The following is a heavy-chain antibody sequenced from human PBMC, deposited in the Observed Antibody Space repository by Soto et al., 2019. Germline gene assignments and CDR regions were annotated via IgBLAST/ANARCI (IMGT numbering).Heavy chain of an antibody. CDR1: GFSVTDHY. D-gene: IGHD3-9*01. V-gene: IGHV3-53*01. CDR2: LYTGGSA. Sequence: GGSLRLSCAASGFSVTDHYMTWVRQAPGKGLEWVSVLYTGGSAYYGDSVKGRFTISRDSSTNTLYLQMNSLKVGDTAFYFCARSFNDWTTYFDYWSEGTQVTVSS. J-gene: IGHJ4*02. CDR3: ARSFNDWTTYFDY.